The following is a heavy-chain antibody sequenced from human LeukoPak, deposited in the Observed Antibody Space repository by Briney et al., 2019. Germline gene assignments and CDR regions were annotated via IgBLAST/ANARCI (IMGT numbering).Heavy chain of an antibody. V-gene: IGHV1-69*06. CDR3: ALMRDRFLFDY. CDR2: IIHIFGTA. CDR1: GGTFSSYA. Sequence: ASVKVSCKASGGTFSSYAISWVRQAPGQGLEWMGGIIHIFGTANYAQKFQGRVTITADKSTSTAYMELSSLRSEDTAVYYCALMRDRFLFDYWGQGTLVTVSS. D-gene: IGHD5-24*01. J-gene: IGHJ4*02.